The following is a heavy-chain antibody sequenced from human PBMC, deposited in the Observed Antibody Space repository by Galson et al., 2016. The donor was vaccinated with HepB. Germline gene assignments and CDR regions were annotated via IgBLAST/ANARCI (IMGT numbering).Heavy chain of an antibody. CDR1: GGTSMRFP. D-gene: IGHD3-3*01. CDR2: FIPVLGRA. J-gene: IGHJ5*02. V-gene: IGHV1-69*10. CDR3: ARASFGSDGTHRFLNYFDP. Sequence: SVKVSCKASGGTSMRFPITWVRQAPGQGLEWMGAFIPVLGRAMYPQKLQGRVTITADEVTRTAYMDLSSLRPEDTAMYYCARASFGSDGTHRFLNYFDPWGQGTLVTVSS.